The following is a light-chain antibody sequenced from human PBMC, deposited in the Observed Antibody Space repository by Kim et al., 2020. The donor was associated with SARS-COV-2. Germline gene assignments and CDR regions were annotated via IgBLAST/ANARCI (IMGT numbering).Light chain of an antibody. J-gene: IGKJ1*01. CDR2: GAS. CDR3: QQYGTSPQT. CDR1: QSVSLTS. V-gene: IGKV3-20*01. Sequence: IGLTQSPGTLSLSPGERATLSCTASQSVSLTSVAWYQQKRGQAPRLLIYGASYRAVGIPERFSGSGAGTDFTLTIDRLEPEDFAVYFCQQYGTSPQTFGQGTKVDIK.